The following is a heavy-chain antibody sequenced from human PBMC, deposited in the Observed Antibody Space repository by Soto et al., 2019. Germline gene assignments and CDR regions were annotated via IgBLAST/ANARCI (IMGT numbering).Heavy chain of an antibody. CDR1: GFTFNSYW. V-gene: IGHV3-74*01. Sequence: GGSLRLSCAASGFTFNSYWMHWVRQAPGKGLVWVSRINSDGSSTSYADSVKGRFTISRDNAKNTLYLQMNSLRAEDTAVYYCARDLIQDYYYYGMDVWGQGTTVTVSS. CDR3: ARDLIQDYYYYGMDV. D-gene: IGHD3-16*01. J-gene: IGHJ6*02. CDR2: INSDGSST.